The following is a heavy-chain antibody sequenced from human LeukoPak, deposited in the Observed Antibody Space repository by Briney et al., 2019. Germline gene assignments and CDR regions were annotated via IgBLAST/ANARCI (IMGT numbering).Heavy chain of an antibody. D-gene: IGHD6-13*01. CDR1: GFTFGDYA. J-gene: IGHJ4*02. Sequence: GGSLRLSCTASGFTFGDYAMSWFRQAPGKGLEWVGFIRSKAYGGTTEYAASVKGRFTISRDDSKSIAYLQMNSLKTEDTAVYYCTRVIVKYSSSWYEFDYWGQGTLVTVSS. V-gene: IGHV3-49*03. CDR3: TRVIVKYSSSWYEFDY. CDR2: IRSKAYGGTT.